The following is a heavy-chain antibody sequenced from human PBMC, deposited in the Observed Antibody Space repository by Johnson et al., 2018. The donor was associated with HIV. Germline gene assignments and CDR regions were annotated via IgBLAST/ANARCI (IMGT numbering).Heavy chain of an antibody. D-gene: IGHD6-13*01. Sequence: QVQLVESGGGVVRPGGSLRLSCAASGFTFSSYAMHWVRQAPGKGLEWVAVISYDGSNKYYADSVKGRFTISRDNSKNTLYLQMNSLRAEDTAVYYCARGEAADGAFDIWGQGTMVTVSS. J-gene: IGHJ3*02. CDR2: ISYDGSNK. V-gene: IGHV3-30*04. CDR3: ARGEAADGAFDI. CDR1: GFTFSSYA.